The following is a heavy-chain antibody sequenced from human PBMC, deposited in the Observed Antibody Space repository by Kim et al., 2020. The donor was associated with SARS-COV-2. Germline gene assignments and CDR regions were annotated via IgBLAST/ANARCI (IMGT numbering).Heavy chain of an antibody. D-gene: IGHD6-19*01. J-gene: IGHJ3*02. V-gene: IGHV3-23*01. CDR3: VQQWLLRGAFDI. CDR1: GFTFSSYA. CDR2: ISGTGGST. Sequence: GGSLRLSCAASGFTFSSYAMSWVRQAPGKGLEWVSAISGTGGSTYYADSVKGRFTISRDNSKSTLYLQMNSLRAEDTAVYYCVQQWLLRGAFDIWGQGTMVTVSS.